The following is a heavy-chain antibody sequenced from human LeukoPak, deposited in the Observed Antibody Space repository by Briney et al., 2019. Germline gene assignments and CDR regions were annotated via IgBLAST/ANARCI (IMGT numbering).Heavy chain of an antibody. CDR1: GFTFDDYA. D-gene: IGHD3-9*01. V-gene: IGHV3-9*01. CDR2: ISWNSGSI. J-gene: IGHJ3*02. CDR3: AKGGVLRYFDWSEDAFDI. Sequence: GGSLRLSCAASGFTFDDYAMHWVRQALGKGLEWVSGISWNSGSIGYADSVKGRFTISRDNAKNSLYLQMNSLRAEDTALYYCAKGGVLRYFDWSEDAFDIWGQGTMVTVSS.